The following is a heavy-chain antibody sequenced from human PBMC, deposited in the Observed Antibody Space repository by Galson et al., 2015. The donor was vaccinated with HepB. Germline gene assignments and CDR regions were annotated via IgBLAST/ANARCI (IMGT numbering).Heavy chain of an antibody. CDR2: ISYDGSNK. CDR1: GFTFSGYG. CDR3: AKDYLDDTMDV. J-gene: IGHJ6*02. Sequence: SLRLSCAASGFTFSGYGMHWVRQAPGKGLEWVAVISYDGSNKYYADSVKGRFTISRDNSKNTLYLQMNSLRAEDTAVYYCAKDYLDDTMDVWGQGTTVTVSS. V-gene: IGHV3-30*18. D-gene: IGHD3-22*01.